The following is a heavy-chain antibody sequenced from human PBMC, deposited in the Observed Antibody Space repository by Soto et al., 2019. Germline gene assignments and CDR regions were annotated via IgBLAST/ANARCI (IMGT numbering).Heavy chain of an antibody. CDR3: AREGNTAMVPNPYYYYGMDV. D-gene: IGHD5-18*01. V-gene: IGHV3-48*03. CDR2: ISSSGSTI. Sequence: GGSLRLSCAASGFAFSSYEMNWFRQAPGKGLEWVSYISSSGSTIYYADSVKGRFTISRDNAKNSLYLQMNSLRAEDTAVYYCAREGNTAMVPNPYYYYGMDVWGQGTTVTVSS. J-gene: IGHJ6*02. CDR1: GFAFSSYE.